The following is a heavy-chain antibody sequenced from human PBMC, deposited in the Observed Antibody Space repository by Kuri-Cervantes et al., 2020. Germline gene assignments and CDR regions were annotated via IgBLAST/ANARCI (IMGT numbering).Heavy chain of an antibody. Sequence: GSLRLSCTVSGGSVSSYYWSWIRQTPGKGLEWIGYIYYSGSTNYNPSLKSRVTISVDTSKNQFSLNLNSVTAADTAVYYCARDNYGSLDFWGQGTMVTVSS. V-gene: IGHV4-59*02. D-gene: IGHD3-10*01. CDR1: GGSVSSYY. CDR3: ARDNYGSLDF. J-gene: IGHJ3*01. CDR2: IYYSGST.